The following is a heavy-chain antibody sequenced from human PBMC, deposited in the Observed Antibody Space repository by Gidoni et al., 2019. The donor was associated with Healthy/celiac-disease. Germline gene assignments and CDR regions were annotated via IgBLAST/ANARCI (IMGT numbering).Heavy chain of an antibody. V-gene: IGHV4-31*03. J-gene: IGHJ3*02. CDR3: ARARIAVAGVDAFDI. D-gene: IGHD6-19*01. CDR2: LYYSGST. CDR1: GGSISRGGYY. Sequence: QVQLQESGPGLVKPSQTLSLPCTVPGGSISRGGYYWSWIRQHPGKGLEWIGYLYYSGSTYYNPSLKSRVTISVDTSKNQFSLKLSSVTAADTAVYYCARARIAVAGVDAFDIWGQGTMVTVSS.